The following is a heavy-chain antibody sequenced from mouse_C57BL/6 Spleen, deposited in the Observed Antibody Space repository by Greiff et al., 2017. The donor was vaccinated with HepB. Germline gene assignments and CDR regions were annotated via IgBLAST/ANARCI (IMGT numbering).Heavy chain of an antibody. D-gene: IGHD2-4*01. CDR2: IDPEDGET. CDR3: ARPYDYPFAY. CDR1: GFNIKDYY. V-gene: IGHV14-2*01. J-gene: IGHJ3*01. Sequence: VQLKESGAELVKPGASVKLSCTASGFNIKDYYMHWVKQRTEQGLEWIGRIDPEDGETKYAPKFQGKATLTADTSSNTAYLQLSSLTSEDTAVYYCARPYDYPFAYWGQGTLVTVSA.